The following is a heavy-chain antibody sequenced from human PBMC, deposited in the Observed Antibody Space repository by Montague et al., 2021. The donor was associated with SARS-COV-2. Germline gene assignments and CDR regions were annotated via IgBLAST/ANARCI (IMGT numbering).Heavy chain of an antibody. Sequence: SETLSLTCAVYGGSFSGYYWSWIRQSPGKGLEWIGEINHSGTTNYNPSLKSRVIISADTSKNQFSLKTSSVTAADTAVYYCARGGRASRYHLLSGTWFDPWGQGTLVTVSS. CDR1: GGSFSGYY. V-gene: IGHV4-34*01. CDR3: ARGGRASRYHLLSGTWFDP. CDR2: INHSGTT. D-gene: IGHD2-2*01. J-gene: IGHJ5*02.